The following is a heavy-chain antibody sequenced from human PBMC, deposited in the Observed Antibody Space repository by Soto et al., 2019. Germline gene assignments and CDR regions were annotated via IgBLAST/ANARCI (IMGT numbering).Heavy chain of an antibody. Sequence: ASVKVSCKASGFTFSSSGIHWVRQARGQRLEWIGWIVVGSGNTKYSQKIQGRVTITRDTSASTAYMELSSLRSEDTAVYYCARDLGGWPDYWG. V-gene: IGHV1-3*01. CDR2: IVVGSGNT. J-gene: IGHJ4*01. CDR1: GFTFSSSG. D-gene: IGHD2-15*01. CDR3: ARDLGGWPDY.